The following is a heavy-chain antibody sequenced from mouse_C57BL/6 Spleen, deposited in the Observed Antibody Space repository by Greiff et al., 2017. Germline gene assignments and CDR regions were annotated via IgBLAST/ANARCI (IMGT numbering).Heavy chain of an antibody. V-gene: IGHV5-17*01. Sequence: EVKVVESGGGLVKPGGSLKLSCAASGFTFSDYGMHWFRQAPEKGLEWVAYISSGSSTIYYADTVKGRFTISRDNAKNTLFLQMTSLRSEDTAMYYCARPPYSNDVGAMDYWGQGTSVTVSS. CDR1: GFTFSDYG. CDR3: ARPPYSNDVGAMDY. D-gene: IGHD2-12*01. CDR2: ISSGSSTI. J-gene: IGHJ4*01.